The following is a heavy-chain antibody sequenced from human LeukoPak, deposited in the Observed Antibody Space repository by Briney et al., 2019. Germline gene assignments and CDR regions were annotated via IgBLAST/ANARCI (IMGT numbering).Heavy chain of an antibody. CDR3: ARSSIIAAAGPCYFDY. D-gene: IGHD6-13*01. Sequence: GASVKVSCKASGGTFNSYAISWVRQAPGQGLEWMGGIIPIFGTANYAQKFQGRVTITADKSTSTAYMELSSLRSEDTAVYYCARSSIIAAAGPCYFDYWGQGTLVTVSS. CDR1: GGTFNSYA. J-gene: IGHJ4*02. V-gene: IGHV1-69*06. CDR2: IIPIFGTA.